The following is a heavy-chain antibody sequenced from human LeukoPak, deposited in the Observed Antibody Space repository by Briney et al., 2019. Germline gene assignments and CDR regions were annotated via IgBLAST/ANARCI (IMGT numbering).Heavy chain of an antibody. CDR2: IKQDGSEK. Sequence: PGGSLRLAWAAAGFTFSSYWMSWVRQAAGKGREWVANIKQDGSEKYYVDSVKGRFTISRDNSKNTLYLQKNSLRAEDTAVYYCAKAVRGGATAFDYWGQGTLVTVSS. CDR3: AKAVRGGATAFDY. V-gene: IGHV3-7*03. D-gene: IGHD1-26*01. CDR1: GFTFSSYW. J-gene: IGHJ4*02.